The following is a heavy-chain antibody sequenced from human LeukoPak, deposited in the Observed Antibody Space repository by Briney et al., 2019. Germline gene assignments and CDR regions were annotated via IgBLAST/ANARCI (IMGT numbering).Heavy chain of an antibody. Sequence: GGSLRLSCAASGFTFSNYWMHWVRQAPGMGLVWVSRVKSDGTATNYADSVKGRFTISRDNAKNTLYLQMNSLRVEDTAVYYCAKGFNLDSYGPVDIWGPGTMVTVSS. D-gene: IGHD5-18*01. CDR2: VKSDGTAT. CDR3: AKGFNLDSYGPVDI. V-gene: IGHV3-74*01. CDR1: GFTFSNYW. J-gene: IGHJ3*02.